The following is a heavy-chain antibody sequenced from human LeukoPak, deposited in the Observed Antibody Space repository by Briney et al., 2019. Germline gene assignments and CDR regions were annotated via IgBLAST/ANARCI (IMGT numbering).Heavy chain of an antibody. CDR1: GVSFSGYY. V-gene: IGHV4-34*01. Sequence: SETLSLTCAVYGVSFSGYYWSWIRQPPGKGLEWIGEINHSGSTNYNPSLKSRVTISVDTSKNQFSLKLSSVTAADTAVYYCARGWELRYFDWPRGYYYGMDVWGQGTTVTVSS. CDR3: ARGWELRYFDWPRGYYYGMDV. D-gene: IGHD3-9*01. J-gene: IGHJ6*02. CDR2: INHSGST.